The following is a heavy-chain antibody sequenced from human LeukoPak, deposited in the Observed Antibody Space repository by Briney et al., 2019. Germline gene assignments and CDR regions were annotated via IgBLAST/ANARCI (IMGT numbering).Heavy chain of an antibody. CDR1: GFTFSNYA. CDR3: ATGASTYYYDTSGPY. CDR2: ISYDGSNK. J-gene: IGHJ4*02. Sequence: PGGSLRLSCAASGFTFSNYAMHWVRQAPGKGPEWVTLISYDGSNKYYADSVKGRFTISRDNSKNTLYLQMNSLRVEDTAVYYCATGASTYYYDTSGPYWGQGTLVTVSS. V-gene: IGHV3-30-3*01. D-gene: IGHD3-22*01.